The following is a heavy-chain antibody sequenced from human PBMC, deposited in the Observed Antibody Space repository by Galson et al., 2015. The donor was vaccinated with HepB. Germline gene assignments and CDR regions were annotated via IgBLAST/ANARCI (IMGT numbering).Heavy chain of an antibody. J-gene: IGHJ4*02. CDR2: FDPEDGET. V-gene: IGHV1-24*01. CDR1: GYTLTELS. D-gene: IGHD3-22*01. Sequence: QSGAEVKKPGESLKISCKVSGYTLTELSMHWVRQAPGKGLEWMGGFDPEDGETIYAQKFQGRVTMTEDTSTDTAYMELSSLRSEDTAVYYCATWGYDSSGYYYFDYWGQGTLVAVSS. CDR3: ATWGYDSSGYYYFDY.